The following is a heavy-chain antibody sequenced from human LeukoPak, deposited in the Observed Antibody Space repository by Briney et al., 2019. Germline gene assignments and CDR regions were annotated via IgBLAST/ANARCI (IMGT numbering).Heavy chain of an antibody. CDR2: LFYSGST. D-gene: IGHD4-11*01. V-gene: IGHV4-59*01. CDR1: GGSIPSYY. Sequence: SETLSLTCAISGGSIPSYYWSWIRQSPRQGLEWIGYLFYSGSTNYNPSLKSRITMSTDTSKNQFSLNVRSVTAADTAVHYCARGAYSNYLSVDYWGHGILVTVSS. J-gene: IGHJ4*01. CDR3: ARGAYSNYLSVDY.